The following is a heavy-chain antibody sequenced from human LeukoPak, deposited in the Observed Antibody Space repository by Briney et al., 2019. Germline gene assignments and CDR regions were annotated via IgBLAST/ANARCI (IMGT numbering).Heavy chain of an antibody. CDR2: IHYTGSS. Sequence: PSETLSLTCTVSGGSISSSDYYWGWFRQPPGKGLEWIGSIHYTGSSHYNSSLRSRVTISVGTSENQFSLKMNSVAAADTAVYYCARPQSLTQNYFDYWGQGTLVTVS. J-gene: IGHJ4*02. CDR3: ARPQSLTQNYFDY. V-gene: IGHV4-39*01. CDR1: GGSISSSDYY.